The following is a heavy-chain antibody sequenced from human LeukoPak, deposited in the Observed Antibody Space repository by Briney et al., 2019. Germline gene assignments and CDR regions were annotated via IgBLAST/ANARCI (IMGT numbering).Heavy chain of an antibody. CDR1: GGSFSGYY. CDR2: INHSGST. V-gene: IGHV4-34*01. J-gene: IGHJ3*02. CDR3: ARVSSMVRGIRGAFDI. D-gene: IGHD3-10*01. Sequence: KPSETLSLTCAVYGGSFSGYYWSWIRQPPGKGLEWIGEINHSGSTNYNPSLKSRVTISVDTPKNQFSLKLSSVTAADTAVYYCARVSSMVRGIRGAFDIWGQGTMVTVSS.